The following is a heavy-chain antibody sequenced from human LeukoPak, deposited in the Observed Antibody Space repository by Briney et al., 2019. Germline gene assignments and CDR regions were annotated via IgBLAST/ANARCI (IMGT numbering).Heavy chain of an antibody. V-gene: IGHV4-31*03. Sequence: SETLSLTCTVSGCSISSGGYYWSWIRQHPGKGLKWIGYIYYSGSTYYNPSLKSRVTISVDTSKNQFSLKLSSVTAADTAVYYCARDKPYGSGSYIDYWGQGTLVTVSS. J-gene: IGHJ4*02. D-gene: IGHD3-10*01. CDR1: GCSISSGGYY. CDR2: IYYSGST. CDR3: ARDKPYGSGSYIDY.